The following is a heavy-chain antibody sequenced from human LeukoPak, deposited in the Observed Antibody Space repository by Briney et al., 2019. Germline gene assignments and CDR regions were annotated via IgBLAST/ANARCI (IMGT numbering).Heavy chain of an antibody. D-gene: IGHD5-18*01. J-gene: IGHJ4*02. CDR2: MYNGGST. V-gene: IGHV4-30-4*01. Sequence: SETLSLTCTVSGGSVSSGDYYWSWIRQPPGKGLEWIGYMYNGGSTNYTPSLKSRVMISGDTSKNQFSLKLNSVSAADTAVYYCARGYSYGRYFDHWGQGTLVTVSS. CDR3: ARGYSYGRYFDH. CDR1: GGSVSSGDYY.